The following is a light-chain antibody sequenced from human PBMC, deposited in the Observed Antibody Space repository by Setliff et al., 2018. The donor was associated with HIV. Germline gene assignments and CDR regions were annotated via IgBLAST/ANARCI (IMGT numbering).Light chain of an antibody. CDR1: SSDVGGYDY. Sequence: SVLTQPASVSGSAGQSIIISCTGTSSDVGGYDYVSWYQQHPDKAPKLMIHDVSNRPSGVSNRFSGSKSGNTASLTISGLQAEDEADYYCSSYTSNNTPVVFGGGTKVTVL. CDR3: SSYTSNNTPVV. V-gene: IGLV2-14*03. CDR2: DVS. J-gene: IGLJ2*01.